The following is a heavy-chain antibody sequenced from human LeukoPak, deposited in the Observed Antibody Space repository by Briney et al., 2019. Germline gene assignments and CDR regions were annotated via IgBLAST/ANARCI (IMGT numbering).Heavy chain of an antibody. Sequence: SETLSLTCTVSGGSISSYYWSWIRQPPGKGLEWIGYIYYSGSTNYNPSLKSRVTISVDTSKNQFSLKLSSVTAADTAVYYCAREGVYGIIDYWGQVTLVTVSS. CDR3: AREGVYGIIDY. J-gene: IGHJ4*02. V-gene: IGHV4-59*01. CDR2: IYYSGST. CDR1: GGSISSYY. D-gene: IGHD1-1*01.